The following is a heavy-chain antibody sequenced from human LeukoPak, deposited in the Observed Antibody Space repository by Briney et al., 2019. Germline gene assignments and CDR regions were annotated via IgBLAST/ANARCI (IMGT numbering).Heavy chain of an antibody. Sequence: GGSLRLSCAAPGFTFSSYAMSWVRQAPEKGLEWVSVISGSGGSTYQADSVKDRFTISRDNSKSTLYLQMNSLRAEDTAVYYCAKQHNIPAVGTHFDYWGQGTLVTVSS. V-gene: IGHV3-23*01. D-gene: IGHD6-13*01. CDR3: AKQHNIPAVGTHFDY. CDR1: GFTFSSYA. J-gene: IGHJ4*02. CDR2: ISGSGGST.